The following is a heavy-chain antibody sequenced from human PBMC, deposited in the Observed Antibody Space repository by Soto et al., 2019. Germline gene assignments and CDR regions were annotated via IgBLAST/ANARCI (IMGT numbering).Heavy chain of an antibody. CDR3: AKDTYTSGPRNYFDY. Sequence: GGLVRPGGSLRLSCGASGFTFSSYAMSWVRQAPGKGLEWVSGISGSGSRTYYADSVKGRYTISRDNSRNTLYLQMSSLGAEDTAIYYCAKDTYTSGPRNYFDYWGQGTLVTVSS. V-gene: IGHV3-23*01. CDR2: ISGSGSRT. J-gene: IGHJ4*02. CDR1: GFTFSSYA. D-gene: IGHD1-26*01.